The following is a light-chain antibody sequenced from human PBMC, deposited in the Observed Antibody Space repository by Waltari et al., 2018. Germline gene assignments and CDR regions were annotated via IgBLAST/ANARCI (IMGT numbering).Light chain of an antibody. CDR3: QHYVRLPAT. J-gene: IGKJ1*01. CDR2: GAS. V-gene: IGKV3-20*01. Sequence: SCRASQSGGGTFAWYQQKPGQAPRLLLYGASIRAPGTPDRLSGTGSGTNFSLTISRLEPEDFAVYYCQHYVRLPATFGQGTKVEIK. CDR1: QSGGGTF.